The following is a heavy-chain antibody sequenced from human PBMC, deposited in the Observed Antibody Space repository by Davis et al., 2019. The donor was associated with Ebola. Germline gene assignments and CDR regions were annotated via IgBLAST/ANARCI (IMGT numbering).Heavy chain of an antibody. J-gene: IGHJ3*02. D-gene: IGHD4-17*01. Sequence: MPGGSLRLSCAVYGGSFSGYYWSWIRQPPGKGLEWIGEINHSGSTNYNPSLKSRVTISVDTSKNQFSLKLSSVTAADTAVYYCARSNYGDYVPHAFDIWGQGTMVTVSS. V-gene: IGHV4-34*01. CDR1: GGSFSGYY. CDR3: ARSNYGDYVPHAFDI. CDR2: INHSGST.